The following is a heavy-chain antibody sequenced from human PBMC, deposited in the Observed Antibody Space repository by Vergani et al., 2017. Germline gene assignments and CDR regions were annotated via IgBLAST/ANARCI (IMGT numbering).Heavy chain of an antibody. CDR1: GYTFTSYD. J-gene: IGHJ3*02. CDR2: MNPNSGNT. Sequence: QVQLVQSGAEVKKPGASVKVSCKASGYTFTSYDINWVRQATGQGLEWMGWMNPNSGNTGYAQKFQGRVTMTRNTSISTAYMELSSLRSEDTAVYYCARCLRLGWELSWVQQDLGAFDIWGQGTMVTVSS. D-gene: IGHD1-26*01. CDR3: ARCLRLGWELSWVQQDLGAFDI. V-gene: IGHV1-8*01.